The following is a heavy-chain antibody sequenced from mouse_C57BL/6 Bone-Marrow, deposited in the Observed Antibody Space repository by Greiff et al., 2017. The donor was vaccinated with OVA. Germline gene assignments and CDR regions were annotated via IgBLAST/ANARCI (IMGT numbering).Heavy chain of an antibody. J-gene: IGHJ2*01. CDR3: AREGNGSFDY. CDR2: IYPRDGRT. CDR1: GYTFTSYD. Sequence: VQLVESGPELVKPGASVKLSCKASGYTFTSYDINWVKQRPGQGLEWIGWIYPRDGRTKYNEKFKGKATLTVDTSSSTAYMELHRLTSEDSAVYFCAREGNGSFDYWGQGTTLTVSS. V-gene: IGHV1-85*01.